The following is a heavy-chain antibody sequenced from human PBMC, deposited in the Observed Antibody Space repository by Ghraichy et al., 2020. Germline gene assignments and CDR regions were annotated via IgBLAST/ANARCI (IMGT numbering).Heavy chain of an antibody. J-gene: IGHJ2*01. V-gene: IGHV3-21*01. Sequence: GGSLRLSCAASGFTFSTCSMVWVRQAPGKGLEWVSSISSSSGYIYYADSVKGRFTISRDNDKNSLYLKMNSLRAEDTAVYSCARIAVSGTWYFDLWGRGTLVTVSS. CDR2: ISSSSGYI. CDR3: ARIAVSGTWYFDL. D-gene: IGHD6-19*01. CDR1: GFTFSTCS.